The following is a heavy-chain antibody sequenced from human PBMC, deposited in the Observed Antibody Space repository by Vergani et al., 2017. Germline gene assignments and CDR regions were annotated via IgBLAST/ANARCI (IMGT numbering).Heavy chain of an antibody. D-gene: IGHD6-19*01. Sequence: QVQLQQWGAGLLKPSETLSLTCAVYCGSFSGYYWSWIRQPPGKGLGWIGEINHSGSTNYNPSLKGRVTISVDTSKNQFSLKLSSVTAADTAVYYCARVPPLYSVGWPRDSTYGMDVWGQGTTVTVSS. CDR3: ARVPPLYSVGWPRDSTYGMDV. CDR2: INHSGST. V-gene: IGHV4-34*01. CDR1: CGSFSGYY. J-gene: IGHJ6*02.